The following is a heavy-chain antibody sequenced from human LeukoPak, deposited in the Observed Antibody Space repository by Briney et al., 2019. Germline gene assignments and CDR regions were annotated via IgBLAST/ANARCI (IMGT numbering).Heavy chain of an antibody. Sequence: SETLSLTCTVSGGSISSYYWSWIRQPPGKGLEWIGYIYYSGSTNYNPSLKSRVTISVDTSKNQFSLKLSSVTAADTAVYYCARIGGGSGSYYNGGDVWGQGTTVTVSS. D-gene: IGHD3-10*01. V-gene: IGHV4-59*08. CDR2: IYYSGST. J-gene: IGHJ6*02. CDR3: ARIGGGSGSYYNGGDV. CDR1: GGSISSYY.